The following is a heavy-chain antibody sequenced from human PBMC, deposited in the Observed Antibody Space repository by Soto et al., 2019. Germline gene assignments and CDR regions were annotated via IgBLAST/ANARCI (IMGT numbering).Heavy chain of an antibody. CDR3: AREMGTWLLSDVLDP. V-gene: IGHV4-59*11. CDR2: LCYSGNT. D-gene: IGHD3-9*01. J-gene: IGHJ5*02. Sequence: SETLSLTCTVSGYPITSHCWSWIRQPPGRGLQWIGHLCYSGNTNYNPSLKSRVTISGDTSKNQFSLNLSSVTAADTAVYYCAREMGTWLLSDVLDPWGLGTLVTVSS. CDR1: GYPITSHC.